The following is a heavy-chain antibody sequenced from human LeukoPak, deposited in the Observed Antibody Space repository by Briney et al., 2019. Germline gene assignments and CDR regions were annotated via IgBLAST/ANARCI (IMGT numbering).Heavy chain of an antibody. D-gene: IGHD2-2*01. J-gene: IGHJ4*02. CDR3: ARTGRYCSSTSCYYFDY. CDR1: GGSISSGGYY. Sequence: KASQTLSLTCTVSGGSISSGGYYWRWIRQHPGKGLEWIGYIYYSGSTYYNPSLKSRVTISVDTSKNQFSLKLSSVTAADTAVYYCARTGRYCSSTSCYYFDYWGQGTLVTVSS. CDR2: IYYSGST. V-gene: IGHV4-31*03.